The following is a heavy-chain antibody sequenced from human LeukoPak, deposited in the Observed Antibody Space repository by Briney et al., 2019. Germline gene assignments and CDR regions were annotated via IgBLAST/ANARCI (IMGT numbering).Heavy chain of an antibody. CDR2: INTYNGNT. D-gene: IGHD6-19*01. CDR1: GYTFTNYG. Sequence: ASVKVSCKASGYTFTNYGITWMRQAPGQGLEWMGWINTYNGNTNYAQKIQGRVTMTTDTSTNTAYMELRSLRSDDTAVYYCTRDYSLSSSGPPYGFDIWGQGTMVTVSS. V-gene: IGHV1-18*01. J-gene: IGHJ3*02. CDR3: TRDYSLSSSGPPYGFDI.